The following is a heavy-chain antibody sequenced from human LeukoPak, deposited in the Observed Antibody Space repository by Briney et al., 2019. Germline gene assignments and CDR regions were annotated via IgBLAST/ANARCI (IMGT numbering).Heavy chain of an antibody. CDR3: ASIPTIFGGYYYYGMDV. D-gene: IGHD3-3*01. V-gene: IGHV3-11*01. Sequence: PGGSLRLSCAASGFTFSDYYMSWIRQAPGKGLEWVSYISSSGSTIYYADSVKGRFTISRDNSKNTLYLQMNSLRAEDTAVYYCASIPTIFGGYYYYGMDVWGQGTTVTVSS. J-gene: IGHJ6*02. CDR1: GFTFSDYY. CDR2: ISSSGSTI.